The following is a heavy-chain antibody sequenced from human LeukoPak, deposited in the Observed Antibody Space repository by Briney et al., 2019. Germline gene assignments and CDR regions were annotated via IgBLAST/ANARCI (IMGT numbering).Heavy chain of an antibody. J-gene: IGHJ3*02. Sequence: SETLSLTCAVYGGSFSSYYWSWIRQPPGKGLEWIGYIYYSGSTNYNPSLKSRVTISVDTSKNQFSLKLSSVTAADTAVYYCARLLTYSLDAFDIWGQGTMVTVSS. CDR2: IYYSGST. D-gene: IGHD4-11*01. V-gene: IGHV4-59*08. CDR3: ARLLTYSLDAFDI. CDR1: GGSFSSYY.